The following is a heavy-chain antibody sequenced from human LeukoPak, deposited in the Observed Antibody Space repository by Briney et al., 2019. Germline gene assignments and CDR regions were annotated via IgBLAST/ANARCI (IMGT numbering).Heavy chain of an antibody. J-gene: IGHJ5*02. CDR2: INHSGST. CDR3: ARPEGGNWFDP. CDR1: GGSFSGYY. V-gene: IGHV4-34*01. Sequence: NSSETLSLTCAVYGGSFSGYYWSWIRQPPGKGLEWIGEINHSGSTNYNPSLKSRVTISVDTSKNQFSLKLSSVTAADTALYYCARPEGGNWFDPWGQGTLVTVSS. D-gene: IGHD3-16*01.